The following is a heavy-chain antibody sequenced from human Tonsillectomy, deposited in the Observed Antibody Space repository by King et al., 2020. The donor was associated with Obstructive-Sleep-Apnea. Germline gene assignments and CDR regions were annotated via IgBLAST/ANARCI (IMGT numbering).Heavy chain of an antibody. Sequence: QLVQSGAEVKKPGSSVKVSCKASGGTLRSYAISWVRQAPGQGLEWMGGIIPMFGSTNYAQKFQGRVTITADESTSTAYMELSSLRSEDTALYYCARANCGGDCHSGYYYVMDVCGQGTAVTVSS. J-gene: IGHJ6*02. CDR2: IIPMFGST. D-gene: IGHD2-21*02. CDR1: GGTLRSYA. CDR3: ARANCGGDCHSGYYYVMDV. V-gene: IGHV1-69*01.